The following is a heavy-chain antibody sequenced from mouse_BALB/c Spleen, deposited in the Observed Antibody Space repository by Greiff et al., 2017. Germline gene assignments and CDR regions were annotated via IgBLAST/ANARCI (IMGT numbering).Heavy chain of an antibody. Sequence: VQLQQSGAELVRSGASVKLSCTASGFNIKDYYMHWVKQRPEQGLEWIGWIDPENGDTEYAPKFQGKATMTADTSSNTAYLQLSSLTSEDTAVYYCNERGSTYYAMGNWGDGTSVTVS. CDR2: IDPENGDT. CDR3: NERGSTYYAMGN. J-gene: IGHJ4*01. CDR1: GFNIKDYY. D-gene: IGHD2-1*01. V-gene: IGHV14-4*02.